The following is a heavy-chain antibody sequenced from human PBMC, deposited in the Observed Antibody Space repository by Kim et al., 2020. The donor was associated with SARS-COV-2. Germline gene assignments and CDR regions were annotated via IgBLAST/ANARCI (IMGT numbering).Heavy chain of an antibody. Sequence: GGSLRLSCAASGFTFSSYGMHWVRQAPGKGLEWVAAISYVGSNTYYADSVKGRFTISRDNSKNTLYLQMNSLRAEDTAVYYCAKDRGAMPWFDHWGQGTLVTVSS. CDR1: GFTFSSYG. CDR2: ISYVGSNT. CDR3: AKDRGAMPWFDH. D-gene: IGHD2-2*01. J-gene: IGHJ5*02. V-gene: IGHV3-30*18.